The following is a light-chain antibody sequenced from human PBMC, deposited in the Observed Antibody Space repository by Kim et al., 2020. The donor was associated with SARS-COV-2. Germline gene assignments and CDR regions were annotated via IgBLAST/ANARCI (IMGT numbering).Light chain of an antibody. CDR1: QNINKY. J-gene: IGKJ5*01. Sequence: SPGDSATLSCRASQNINKYLAWYQQKPAQAPRLLLYETSTRATGIPARFSGSGSGTDFTLTISSLEPEDFAVYFCQQRSNLPPATFGQGTRLEIK. V-gene: IGKV3-11*01. CDR2: ETS. CDR3: QQRSNLPPAT.